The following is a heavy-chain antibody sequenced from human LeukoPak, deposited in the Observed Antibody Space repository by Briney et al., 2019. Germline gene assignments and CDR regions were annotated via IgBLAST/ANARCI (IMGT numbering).Heavy chain of an antibody. CDR2: IYYSGST. CDR3: ARDPSGYFNY. D-gene: IGHD3-22*01. Sequence: SETLSLTCTVSGGSISSGGYYWSWVRQHPGKGLEWIGYIYYSGSTYYNPSLKSRVTISVDMSKNQFSLKLSSVTAADTAVYYCARDPSGYFNYWGQGTLATVSS. V-gene: IGHV4-31*03. J-gene: IGHJ4*02. CDR1: GGSISSGGYY.